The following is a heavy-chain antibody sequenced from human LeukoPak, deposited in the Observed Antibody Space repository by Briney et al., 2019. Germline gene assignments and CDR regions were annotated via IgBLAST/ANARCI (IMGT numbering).Heavy chain of an antibody. CDR2: IYPGDSDT. J-gene: IGHJ5*02. Sequence: GESLEISCKGSGYSFNNYWIGWVRQMPGKGLEWMGIIYPGDSDTRYSTSFQGQVTISADKSISTAYLQWSSLKASDTAMYYCARPDGYWGVSWGQGTLVTVSS. D-gene: IGHD5-24*01. CDR1: GYSFNNYW. CDR3: ARPDGYWGVS. V-gene: IGHV5-51*01.